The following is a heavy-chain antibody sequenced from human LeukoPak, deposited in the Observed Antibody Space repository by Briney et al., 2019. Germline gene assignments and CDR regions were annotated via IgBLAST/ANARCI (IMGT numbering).Heavy chain of an antibody. CDR3: ASLMVRGVPFDY. V-gene: IGHV3-74*01. CDR1: GFTFSIYW. Sequence: PGGSLRLSCAASGFTFSIYWMPWVRQAPGKGLVWVSRINSDGSSTSYADSVKGRFTISRDNAKNTLYLQMNSLRAEDTAVYYCASLMVRGVPFDYWGQGTLVTVSS. J-gene: IGHJ4*02. D-gene: IGHD3-10*01. CDR2: INSDGSST.